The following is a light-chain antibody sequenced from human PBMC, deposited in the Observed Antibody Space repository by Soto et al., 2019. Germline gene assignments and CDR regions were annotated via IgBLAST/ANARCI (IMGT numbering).Light chain of an antibody. CDR1: QSVSSY. CDR3: QQRSNWPLT. Sequence: EIGLTQSPATQPLSPGERATLSCRASQSVSSYLAWYQQKPGQAPRLLIYDASNRATGIPARFSGSGSGTDFTLTISSLEPEDFAVYYCQQRSNWPLTFGGETKVEIK. V-gene: IGKV3-11*01. J-gene: IGKJ4*01. CDR2: DAS.